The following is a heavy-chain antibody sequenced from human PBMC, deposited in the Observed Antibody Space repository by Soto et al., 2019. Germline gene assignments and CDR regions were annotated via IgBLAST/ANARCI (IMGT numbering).Heavy chain of an antibody. D-gene: IGHD6-19*01. J-gene: IGHJ4*02. V-gene: IGHV3-23*01. Sequence: EVQLLESGGGLVQPGGSLRLSCAASGFTFSSYAMSWVRQAPGKGLEWVSAISGSGGSTYYADSVKGRFTISRDNSKNTLYLQMDGLRAGDTAVYCCAKGSSGWYERFDYWGQGTLVTVSS. CDR3: AKGSSGWYERFDY. CDR1: GFTFSSYA. CDR2: ISGSGGST.